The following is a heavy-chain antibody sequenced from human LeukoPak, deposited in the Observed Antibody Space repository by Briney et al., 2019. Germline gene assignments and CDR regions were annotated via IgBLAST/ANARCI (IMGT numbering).Heavy chain of an antibody. CDR2: ISSSSSYI. D-gene: IGHD3-10*01. J-gene: IGHJ5*02. CDR3: ARDAITMVRGVIGWFDP. V-gene: IGHV3-21*01. Sequence: GGSLRLSCAASGFTFSSYSMNWVRQAPGKGLEWVSSISSSSSYIYYADSVKGRFAISRDNAKNSLYLQMNSLRAEDTAVYYCARDAITMVRGVIGWFDPWGQGTLVTVSS. CDR1: GFTFSSYS.